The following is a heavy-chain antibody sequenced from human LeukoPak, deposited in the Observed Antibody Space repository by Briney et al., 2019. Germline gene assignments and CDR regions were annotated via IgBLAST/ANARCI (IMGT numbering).Heavy chain of an antibody. CDR1: GGSINSYY. Sequence: QPSETLSLTCTVSGGSINSYYWSWIRQPAGKGLEWIGRIYASGSTNYNPSLKSRVTMSLDTSKNQFSLKLSSVTAADTAVYYCARVATADTHNWFDPWGQGTLVTVSS. CDR2: IYASGST. D-gene: IGHD2-2*02. CDR3: ARVATADTHNWFDP. J-gene: IGHJ5*02. V-gene: IGHV4-4*07.